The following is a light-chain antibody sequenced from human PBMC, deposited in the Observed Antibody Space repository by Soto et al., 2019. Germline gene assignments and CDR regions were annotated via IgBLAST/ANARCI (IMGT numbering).Light chain of an antibody. V-gene: IGLV2-14*01. CDR2: DVS. J-gene: IGLJ1*01. CDR1: SSDVGGYNY. CDR3: SSYTTSNTRQIV. Sequence: QSALTQPASVSGSPGQSITISCTETSSDVGGYNYVSWYQQHPGKAPKFIIYDVSNRPSGGSTRFSGSKSGNTASLTISGLQAEDEADYYCSSYTTSNTRQIVFGTGTKVTV.